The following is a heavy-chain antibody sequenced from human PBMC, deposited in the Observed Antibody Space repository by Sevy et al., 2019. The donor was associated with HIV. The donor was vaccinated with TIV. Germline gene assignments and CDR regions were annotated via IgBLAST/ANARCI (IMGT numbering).Heavy chain of an antibody. CDR3: ARETRGGDYAAAYYYYGMDV. J-gene: IGHJ6*02. CDR2: IYTSGST. V-gene: IGHV4-4*07. D-gene: IGHD4-17*01. Sequence: SETLSLTCTVSGGSISSYYWSWIRQPAGKGLEWIGRIYTSGSTNYNPSLKGRVTMSVDTSKNQFSLKLSSVTAADTAVYYCARETRGGDYAAAYYYYGMDVWGQGTTVTVSS. CDR1: GGSISSYY.